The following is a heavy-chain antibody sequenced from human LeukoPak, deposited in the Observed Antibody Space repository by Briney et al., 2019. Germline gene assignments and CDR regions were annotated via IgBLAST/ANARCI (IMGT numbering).Heavy chain of an antibody. V-gene: IGHV3-48*01. CDR2: ISSSSSTI. CDR3: ARVTTIFGVVTPYYFDY. D-gene: IGHD3-3*01. J-gene: IGHJ4*02. CDR1: GFTFSSYS. Sequence: GGSLRLSCAASGFTFSSYSMNWVRQAPGKGLEWVSYISSSSSTIYYADSVKGRFTISRDNAKNSLYLQMNSLRAEDTAVYYCARVTTIFGVVTPYYFDYWGQGTLVTVSS.